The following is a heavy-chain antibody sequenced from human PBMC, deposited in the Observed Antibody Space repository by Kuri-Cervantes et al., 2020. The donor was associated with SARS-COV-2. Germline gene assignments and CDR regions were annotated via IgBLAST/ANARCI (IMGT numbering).Heavy chain of an antibody. D-gene: IGHD6-13*01. Sequence: ASVKVSCKAPGYTFTSYAMHWVRQAPGQRLEWMGWINAGNGNTKYSQKFQGRVTITRDTSASTAYMELSSLRSEDTAVYYCARCTGYSSSWYSDYFDYWGQGTLVTVSS. CDR3: ARCTGYSSSWYSDYFDY. J-gene: IGHJ4*02. CDR2: INAGNGNT. V-gene: IGHV1-3*01. CDR1: GYTFTSYA.